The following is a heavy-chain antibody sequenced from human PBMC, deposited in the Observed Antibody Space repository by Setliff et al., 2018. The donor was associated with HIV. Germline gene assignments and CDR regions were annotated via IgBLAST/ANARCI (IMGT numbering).Heavy chain of an antibody. Sequence: LSLTCAVYGGSFSGYYWSWIRQPPGKGLEWIGEINHSGSTNYNPSLKSRVTISVDTSKNQFSLKLSSVTAADTAVYYCARVAGVVPAANYFDYWGQGTLVTVSS. D-gene: IGHD2-2*01. CDR2: INHSGST. J-gene: IGHJ4*02. CDR3: ARVAGVVPAANYFDY. CDR1: GGSFSGYY. V-gene: IGHV4-34*01.